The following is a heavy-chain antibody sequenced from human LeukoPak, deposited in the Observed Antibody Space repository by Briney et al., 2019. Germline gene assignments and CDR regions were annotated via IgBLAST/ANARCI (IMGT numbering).Heavy chain of an antibody. V-gene: IGHV3-23*01. CDR3: AKAGGYYYYSYIDV. Sequence: GGSLRLSCAASGFTFSSYAMNWVRQAPGEGLEWVSAISGRGNTVQYADSVQGRFTISRDNSTNTLYLQMKSLRAEDTAVYYCAKAGGYYYYSYIDVWGKGATGTVSS. D-gene: IGHD2-8*02. J-gene: IGHJ6*03. CDR2: ISGRGNTV. CDR1: GFTFSSYA.